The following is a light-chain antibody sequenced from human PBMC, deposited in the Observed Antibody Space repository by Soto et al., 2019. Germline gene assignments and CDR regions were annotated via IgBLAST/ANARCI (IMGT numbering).Light chain of an antibody. Sequence: EIVMTQSPATLSVVPGERATLSCRAGQTVSNQLAWYQQKPGQAPRLLIYDASRRVTGIPARFSGSGSGTDFTLTLSSLEPEDFAVYYCQQRAGSSTFGQGTRLEIK. CDR2: DAS. V-gene: IGKV3-11*01. CDR1: QTVSNQ. CDR3: QQRAGSST. J-gene: IGKJ5*01.